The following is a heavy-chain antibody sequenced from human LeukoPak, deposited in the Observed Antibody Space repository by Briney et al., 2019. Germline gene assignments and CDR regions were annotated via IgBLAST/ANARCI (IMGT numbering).Heavy chain of an antibody. V-gene: IGHV4-39*01. CDR3: ARQRADYFYYYVDV. J-gene: IGHJ6*03. Sequence: SETLSLTCTVSGGSIGTTNYYWGWHPQPPGKGLEWIVSIYYSNTTYANPSLESRITISIETSMNQFSLSLSFVTAADTAVYYCARQRADYFYYYVDVWGKGTTVTVS. D-gene: IGHD3-9*01. CDR1: GGSIGTTNYY. CDR2: IYYSNTT.